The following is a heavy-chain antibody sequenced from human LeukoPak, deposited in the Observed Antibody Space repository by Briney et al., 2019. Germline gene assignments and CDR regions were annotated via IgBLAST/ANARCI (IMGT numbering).Heavy chain of an antibody. Sequence: ASVKVSCKASGYTFTGYYMHWVRQAPGQGLEWVGWISAYNGNTNYAQKLQGRVTMTRDTSTSTVYMELSSLRSEDTAVYYCARAERRYGSVDYYYMDVWGKGTTVTISS. CDR3: ARAERRYGSVDYYYMDV. CDR1: GYTFTGYY. J-gene: IGHJ6*03. V-gene: IGHV1-18*04. D-gene: IGHD3-10*01. CDR2: ISAYNGNT.